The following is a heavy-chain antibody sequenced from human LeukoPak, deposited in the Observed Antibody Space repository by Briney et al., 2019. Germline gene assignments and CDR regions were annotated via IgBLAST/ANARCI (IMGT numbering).Heavy chain of an antibody. D-gene: IGHD1-26*01. Sequence: SETLSLTCSVFGGSISRNSYYWGWMRQPPGKGLEWIGSIYFRGNTHNNPSLRSRVTISIDTSKNHFSLKLTSLTAADTAVYYCARGWEVLPVGWFDPWGQGTLVTVSS. CDR3: ARGWEVLPVGWFDP. V-gene: IGHV4-39*07. CDR2: IYFRGNT. CDR1: GGSISRNSYY. J-gene: IGHJ5*02.